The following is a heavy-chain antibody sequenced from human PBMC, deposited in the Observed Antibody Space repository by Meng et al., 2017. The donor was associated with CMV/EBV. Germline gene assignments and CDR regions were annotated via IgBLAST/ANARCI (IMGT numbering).Heavy chain of an antibody. CDR3: ARNVDYGMDV. CDR1: GFTFSSYA. D-gene: IGHD5-12*01. CDR2: ISYDGSNK. Sequence: LSLTCAASGFTFSSYAMHWVRQAPGKGLEWVAVISYDGSNKYYADSVKGRFTISRDNSKNTLYLQMNSLRAEDTAVYYCARNVDYGMDVWGQGTTVTVSS. J-gene: IGHJ6*02. V-gene: IGHV3-30-3*01.